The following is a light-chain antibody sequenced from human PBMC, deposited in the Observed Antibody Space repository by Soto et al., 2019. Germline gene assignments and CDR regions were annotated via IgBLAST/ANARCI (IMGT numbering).Light chain of an antibody. V-gene: IGKV3-20*01. J-gene: IGKJ5*01. CDR2: GAS. Sequence: EIVLTQSPGTLSLSPGERATLSCRASQSLSSGNIAWYQQKPGQAPRLLIYGASSRTTGIPDRFSGSGSGTDFTLTISRLEPEDFAVFYCQHYRDSPEITFGQGTRLEIK. CDR3: QHYRDSPEIT. CDR1: QSLSSGN.